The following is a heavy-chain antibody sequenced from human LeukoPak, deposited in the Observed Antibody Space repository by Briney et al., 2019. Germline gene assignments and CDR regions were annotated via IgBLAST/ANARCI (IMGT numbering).Heavy chain of an antibody. V-gene: IGHV1-2*02. CDR2: INPNSGGT. CDR3: ARANFLYCSSTSCLFDY. CDR1: GYTFTGYY. J-gene: IGHJ4*02. D-gene: IGHD2-2*01. Sequence: ASVKVSCKASGYTFTGYYMHWVRQAPGQGLEWMGWINPNSGGTNYAQKFQGRVTMTRDTSISTAYMELSRLRSDDTAVYYCARANFLYCSSTSCLFDYWGQGTLVTVSS.